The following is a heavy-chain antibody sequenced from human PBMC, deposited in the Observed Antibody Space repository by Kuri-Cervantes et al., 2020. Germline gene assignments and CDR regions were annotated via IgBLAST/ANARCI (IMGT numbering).Heavy chain of an antibody. V-gene: IGHV3-7*01. Sequence: GGSLRLSCAASGFTFSSCWMSWVRQAPGRGLEWVANVKQDGSEKYYLDSVKGRFTISRDNSKNSLYLQMNSLRAEDTAVYYCARHDYGVDYWGQGTLVTVSS. J-gene: IGHJ4*02. D-gene: IGHD4-17*01. CDR1: GFTFSSCW. CDR3: ARHDYGVDY. CDR2: VKQDGSEK.